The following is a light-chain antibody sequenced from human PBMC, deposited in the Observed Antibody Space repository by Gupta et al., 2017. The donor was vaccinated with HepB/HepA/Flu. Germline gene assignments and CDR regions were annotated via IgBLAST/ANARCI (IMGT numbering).Light chain of an antibody. CDR2: RDS. CDR1: NIGSKN. J-gene: IGLJ7*01. Sequence: SYELTQPLSVSVALGQTARITCGGNNIGSKNVHWYQQKQGKAPVLVIYRDSKRPSGIPERFSGANSGNTVTLTISRAQAGEEADYYCTVWESRTLVVGGGTQMPVL. CDR3: TVWESRTLV. V-gene: IGLV3-9*01.